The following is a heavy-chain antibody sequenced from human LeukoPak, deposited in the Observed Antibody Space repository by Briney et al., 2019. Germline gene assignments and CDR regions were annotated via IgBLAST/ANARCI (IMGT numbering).Heavy chain of an antibody. V-gene: IGHV3-48*03. D-gene: IGHD3-10*01. CDR3: ASLDYYGSGSYGYFDY. Sequence: GGTLRLSCAASGFTFSTYEMNWVRQAPGEGLEWVSYISSSGSTIYYADSVKGRFTISRDNAKNTLYLQMNSLRAEDAAVYYCASLDYYGSGSYGYFDYWGQGTLVTVSS. J-gene: IGHJ4*02. CDR1: GFTFSTYE. CDR2: ISSSGSTI.